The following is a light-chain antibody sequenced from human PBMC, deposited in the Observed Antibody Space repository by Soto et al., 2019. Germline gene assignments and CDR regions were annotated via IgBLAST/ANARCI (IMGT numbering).Light chain of an antibody. CDR2: GAS. J-gene: IGKJ1*01. V-gene: IGKV3-15*01. CDR3: QQYNYLIT. CDR1: QSVSNN. Sequence: EIVMTQSPATLSVSPGERATLSCRASQSVSNNLAWYQQKPGQAPRLLMYGASTRATGIPARFSGSGSGTEFTLTITSLQPEDFAVYYCQQYNYLITFGQGTKVDI.